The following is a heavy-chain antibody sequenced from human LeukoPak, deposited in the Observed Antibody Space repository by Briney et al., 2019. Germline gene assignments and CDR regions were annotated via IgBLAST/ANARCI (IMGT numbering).Heavy chain of an antibody. V-gene: IGHV3-21*01. CDR1: GFTFSSYS. CDR3: ARDGGGPSYWYFDL. J-gene: IGHJ2*01. CDR2: ISSSSSYI. Sequence: SGGSLRLSCAASGFTFSSYSMNWVRQAPGKGLEWVSSISSSSSYIYYADSVKRRFTISRDNAKNSLYLQMNSLRAEDTAVYYCARDGGGPSYWYFDLWGRGTLVTVSS. D-gene: IGHD3-10*01.